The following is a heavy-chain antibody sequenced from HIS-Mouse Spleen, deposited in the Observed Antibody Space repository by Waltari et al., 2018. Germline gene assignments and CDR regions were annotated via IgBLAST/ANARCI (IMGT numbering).Heavy chain of an antibody. V-gene: IGHV4-34*01. CDR1: GGSFSGYY. J-gene: IGHJ4*02. Sequence: QVQLQQWGAGLLKPSETLSLTCAVYGGSFSGYYWSWIRQPPGKGLGWIGEINHSGSTNYNPSRKSRVTISVETSKNQFSLKLSSVTAADTAVYYCARGITMIVGFDYWGQGTLVTVSS. CDR3: ARGITMIVGFDY. CDR2: INHSGST. D-gene: IGHD3-22*01.